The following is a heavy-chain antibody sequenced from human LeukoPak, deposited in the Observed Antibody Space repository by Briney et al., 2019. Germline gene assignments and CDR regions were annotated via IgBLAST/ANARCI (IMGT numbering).Heavy chain of an antibody. CDR1: GGSFSGYY. J-gene: IGHJ3*02. V-gene: IGHV4-34*01. D-gene: IGHD2-21*01. CDR2: INHSGST. Sequence: PSETLSLTCAVYGGSFSGYYWSWIRQPPGKGLELIGEINHSGSTNYNPSLKSRVTISVDTSKNQFSLKLSSVTAADTAVYYCARGLVVARHDAFDIWGQGTMVTVSS. CDR3: ARGLVVARHDAFDI.